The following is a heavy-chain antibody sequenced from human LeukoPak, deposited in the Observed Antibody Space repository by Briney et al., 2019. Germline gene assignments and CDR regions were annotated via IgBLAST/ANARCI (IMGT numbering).Heavy chain of an antibody. CDR3: ARGVTAASAWDYYYYMDV. CDR2: IYYSGST. D-gene: IGHD2-2*01. V-gene: IGHV4-59*12. J-gene: IGHJ6*03. Sequence: SETLSLTCTVSGGSISSYYWSWIRQPPGEGLEWIGYIYYSGSTNYNPSLKSRVTISVDTSKNQFSLKLSSVTAADTAVYYCARGVTAASAWDYYYYMDVWGKGTTVTISS. CDR1: GGSISSYY.